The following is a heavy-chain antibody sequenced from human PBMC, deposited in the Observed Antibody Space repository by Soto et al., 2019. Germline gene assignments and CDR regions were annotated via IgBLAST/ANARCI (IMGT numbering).Heavy chain of an antibody. CDR2: ISYDGGRK. CDR3: AKEQLAMTVVVADYGDS. Sequence: QVQLVESGGGVVQPGKSLRLSCAASGFTFSNYGIHWVRQAPGKGLEWVALISYDGGRKYYGDSVKGRFIISRDNSHNMVSLQMNSLRADDTAVYLCAKEQLAMTVVVADYGDSWGPGTLVTVSS. D-gene: IGHD3-22*01. V-gene: IGHV3-30*18. J-gene: IGHJ4*02. CDR1: GFTFSNYG.